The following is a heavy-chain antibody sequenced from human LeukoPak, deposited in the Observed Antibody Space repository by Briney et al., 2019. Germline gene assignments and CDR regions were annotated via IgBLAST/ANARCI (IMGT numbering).Heavy chain of an antibody. Sequence: ASAKVSCTASGYTFTSYDINWVRQATGQGLEWMGWMNPNSGNTGYAQKFQGRVTMTRNTSISTAYMELSSLRSEDTAVYYCARTRAAAGIWYYYYGMDVWGQGTTVTVSS. CDR2: MNPNSGNT. CDR3: ARTRAAAGIWYYYYGMDV. V-gene: IGHV1-8*01. D-gene: IGHD6-13*01. CDR1: GYTFTSYD. J-gene: IGHJ6*02.